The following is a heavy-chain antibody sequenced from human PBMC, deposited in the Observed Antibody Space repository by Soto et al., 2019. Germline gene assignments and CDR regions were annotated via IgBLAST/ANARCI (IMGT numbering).Heavy chain of an antibody. D-gene: IGHD3-22*01. J-gene: IGHJ4*02. CDR1: GYSFAFYW. V-gene: IGHV5-10-1*01. Sequence: GESLKLSCKGSGYSFAFYWITCERQQTGKGLEWMGRIDPSDSQTYYSPSFRGHVTISVTKSITTVFLQWSSLRASDTAMYYCARQIYDSDTGPNFQYYFDSWGQGTPVTVSS. CDR3: ARQIYDSDTGPNFQYYFDS. CDR2: IDPSDSQT.